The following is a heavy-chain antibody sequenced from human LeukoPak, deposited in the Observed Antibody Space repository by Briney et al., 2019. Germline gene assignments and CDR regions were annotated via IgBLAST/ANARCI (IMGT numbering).Heavy chain of an antibody. Sequence: ASVKVSCKASGYTFTSYDINWVRQATGQGLEWMGWMNPNSGNTGYAQKFQGRVTMTRNTSISTAYMELSSLRSEDTAVYYCARGLVGATESDYWGQGTLVTVSS. J-gene: IGHJ4*02. V-gene: IGHV1-8*01. D-gene: IGHD1-26*01. CDR1: GYTFTSYD. CDR2: MNPNSGNT. CDR3: ARGLVGATESDY.